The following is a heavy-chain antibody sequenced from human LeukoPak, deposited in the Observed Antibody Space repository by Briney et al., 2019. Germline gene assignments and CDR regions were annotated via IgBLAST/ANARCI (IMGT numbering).Heavy chain of an antibody. CDR2: IIPIFGTA. D-gene: IGHD3-9*01. V-gene: IGHV1-69*05. J-gene: IGHJ3*02. CDR1: GGTFSSYA. CDR3: ARGDYDILTGYLAPGAFDI. Sequence: ASVKVSCKASGGTFSSYAISWVRQAPGQGLEWMGGIIPIFGTANYAQKFQGRVTITTDESTSTAHMELSSLRSEDTAVYYCARGDYDILTGYLAPGAFDIWGQGTMVTVSS.